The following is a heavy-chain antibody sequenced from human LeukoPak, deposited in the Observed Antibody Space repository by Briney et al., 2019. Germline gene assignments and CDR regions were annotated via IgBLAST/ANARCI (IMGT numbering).Heavy chain of an antibody. CDR2: IYYSGST. J-gene: IGHJ4*02. Sequence: TSETLSLTCTVSGGSISSSSYYWGWIRQPPGKGLEWIGSIYYSGSTYYNPSLKSRVTISVDTSKNQFSLKLSSVTAADTAVYYCAREGIVGAAGGYWGQGTLVTVSS. D-gene: IGHD1-26*01. CDR3: AREGIVGAAGGY. V-gene: IGHV4-39*07. CDR1: GGSISSSSYY.